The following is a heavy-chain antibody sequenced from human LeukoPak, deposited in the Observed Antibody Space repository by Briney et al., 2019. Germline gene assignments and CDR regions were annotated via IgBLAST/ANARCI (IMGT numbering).Heavy chain of an antibody. CDR3: AKDRSGTYFYFYMDV. CDR1: GFTFSSYA. CDR2: ISGSGGST. J-gene: IGHJ6*03. Sequence: GGSLRLSCAASGFTFSSYAMSWVRQAPGKGLEWVSAISGSGGSTYYADSVKGRFTISRDNSQNLLYLEMTSLRSEDTAVYYCAKDRSGTYFYFYMDVWGKGTTVTVSS. D-gene: IGHD1-26*01. V-gene: IGHV3-23*01.